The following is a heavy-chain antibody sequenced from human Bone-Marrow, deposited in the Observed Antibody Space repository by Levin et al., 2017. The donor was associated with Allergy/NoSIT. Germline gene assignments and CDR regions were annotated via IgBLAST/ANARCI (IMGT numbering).Heavy chain of an antibody. CDR3: ATDGTPYTSWHFYYGMDV. Sequence: GGSLRLSCVASEITFSNYWMHWVRQAPGKGLVWVSGISRDGNETNYGDSVKGRFTISRDNAKNTVYLQMNSLRVEDTGVYYCATDGTPYTSWHFYYGMDVWGQGTTVTVSS. J-gene: IGHJ6*02. CDR1: EITFSNYW. V-gene: IGHV3-74*01. D-gene: IGHD2-2*01. CDR2: ISRDGNET.